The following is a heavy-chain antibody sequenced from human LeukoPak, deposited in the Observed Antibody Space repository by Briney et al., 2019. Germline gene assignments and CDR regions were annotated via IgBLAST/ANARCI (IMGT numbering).Heavy chain of an antibody. D-gene: IGHD5-24*01. CDR3: AKDKVGLQTPVDY. V-gene: IGHV3-30*04. CDR2: ISSDGSNK. J-gene: IGHJ4*02. Sequence: GGSLRLSCAASGFTFSSYAMHWVRQAPGKGLEWVAVISSDGSNKYYADSVKGRFTISRDNSKNTLYPQMNSLRAEDTAVYYCAKDKVGLQTPVDYWGQGTLVTVSS. CDR1: GFTFSSYA.